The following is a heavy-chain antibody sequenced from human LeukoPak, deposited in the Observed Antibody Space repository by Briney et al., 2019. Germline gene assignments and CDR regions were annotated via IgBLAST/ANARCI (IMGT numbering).Heavy chain of an antibody. CDR3: ARAEAAVLDY. J-gene: IGHJ4*02. Sequence: SETLSLTCTVSGGSISSYYWSWIRQPPGKGLEWIGHIYYSGSTNYNPSLKSRVTISVDTSKNQFSLKLSSVTAADTAVYYCARAEAAVLDYWGQGTLVTVSS. V-gene: IGHV4-59*01. CDR2: IYYSGST. CDR1: GGSISSYY. D-gene: IGHD6-13*01.